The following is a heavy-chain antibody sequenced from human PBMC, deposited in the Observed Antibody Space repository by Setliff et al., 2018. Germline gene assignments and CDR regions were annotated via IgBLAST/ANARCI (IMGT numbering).Heavy chain of an antibody. CDR2: ISGSGAI. Sequence: GGSLRLSCAASGFTFSNYAMSWVRQAPGKGLEWVSAISGSGAISYADSVKGRFIVSRDNSKNTLYLQMNSLRGEDTAVYYCAKDTGYYFDYWGQGTLVTVSS. CDR1: GFTFSNYA. V-gene: IGHV3-23*01. D-gene: IGHD4-4*01. CDR3: AKDTGYYFDY. J-gene: IGHJ4*02.